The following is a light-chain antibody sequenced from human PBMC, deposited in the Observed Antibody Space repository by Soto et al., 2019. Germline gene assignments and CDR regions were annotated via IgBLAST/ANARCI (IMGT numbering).Light chain of an antibody. CDR2: ATS. V-gene: IGKV1-27*01. CDR3: QKYKSAPLT. J-gene: IGKJ4*01. Sequence: TQSPGTLSAFVGDRVTITCRASQGIAPYLAWFQQKPGKVPKLLIYATSTLQSGVPSRFSGSGSGTDFTLTITSLQPEDVATYYCQKYKSAPLTFGGGTKVEIK. CDR1: QGIAPY.